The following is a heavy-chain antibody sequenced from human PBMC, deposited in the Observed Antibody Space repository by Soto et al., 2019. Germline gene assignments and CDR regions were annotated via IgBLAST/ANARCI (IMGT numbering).Heavy chain of an antibody. CDR1: GFTFSGSA. CDR3: TNPQVYYGMDV. J-gene: IGHJ6*02. CDR2: IRSKANNYVT. V-gene: IGHV3-73*02. Sequence: EVQLVESGGGLVQPGGSLKLSCAASGFTFSGSAVHWVRQASGKGLEWVGRIRSKANNYVTAYAASVQGRFTIFRDDLKNTAYLQMNSLKTEDTAVYYCTNPQVYYGMDVWGQGTTVTVSS.